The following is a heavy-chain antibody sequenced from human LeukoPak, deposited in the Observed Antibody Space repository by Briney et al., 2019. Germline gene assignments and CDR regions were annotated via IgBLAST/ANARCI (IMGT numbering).Heavy chain of an antibody. V-gene: IGHV3-66*01. CDR1: GFTVSSNY. J-gene: IGHJ4*02. D-gene: IGHD2-8*01. CDR3: ARDRALIL. Sequence: GGSLRLSCAASGFTVSSNYMSWVRQAPGKGLEWVSFIYSGGSTYYAASVKGRFTITRDNSKNTLYLEMNSLRAEDTAEYYGARDRALILWGQGTLVTVSS. CDR2: IYSGGST.